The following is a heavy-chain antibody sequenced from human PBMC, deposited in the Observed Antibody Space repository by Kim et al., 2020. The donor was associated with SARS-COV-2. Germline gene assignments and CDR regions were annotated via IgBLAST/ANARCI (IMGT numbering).Heavy chain of an antibody. D-gene: IGHD6-13*01. CDR3: AKAGNSDYYFDY. Sequence: SETLSLTCTVSGGSISSSIYYWGWIRQPPGKGLEWIGNIYYSGSTYYNPSLKSRVTISVDTSKNLFSLKLSSVTAADTAVYYCAKAGNSDYYFDYWGQGTLVTVSS. CDR2: IYYSGST. CDR1: GGSISSSIYY. V-gene: IGHV4-39*01. J-gene: IGHJ4*02.